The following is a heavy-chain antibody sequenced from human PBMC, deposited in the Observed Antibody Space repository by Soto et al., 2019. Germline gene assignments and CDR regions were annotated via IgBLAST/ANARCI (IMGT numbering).Heavy chain of an antibody. CDR3: ARGPPVPTHCSGGSCYQFHYYYGMDV. CDR2: ISYDGSNK. V-gene: IGHV3-30-3*01. D-gene: IGHD2-15*01. J-gene: IGHJ6*02. CDR1: GFTFGSYA. Sequence: GGSLRLSCAASGFTFGSYAMHWVRQAPGKGLEWVAVISYDGSNKYYADSVKGRFTISRDNSKNTLYLQMNSLRAEDTAVYYCARGPPVPTHCSGGSCYQFHYYYGMDVWGQGTTVTVSS.